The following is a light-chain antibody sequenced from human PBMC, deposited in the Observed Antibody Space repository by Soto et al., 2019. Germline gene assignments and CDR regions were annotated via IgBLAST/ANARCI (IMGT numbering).Light chain of an antibody. CDR2: DAS. J-gene: IGKJ5*01. Sequence: DIQMTQSPSSLSASVGDRVTITCRASQDISNYLNWYQQRPGKAPKLLIYDASNLERVVPSRFSGTRSGTHFTFAITSLQPEDVGTDYCQQSDSLPITFGQGTRLEI. CDR3: QQSDSLPIT. CDR1: QDISNY. V-gene: IGKV1-33*01.